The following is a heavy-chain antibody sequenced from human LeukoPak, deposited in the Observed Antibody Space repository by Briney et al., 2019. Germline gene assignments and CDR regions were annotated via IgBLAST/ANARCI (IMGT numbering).Heavy chain of an antibody. CDR2: ISAYNGNT. CDR3: ARDPLLYYYDSSGYYYGPYYYYYYGMDV. Sequence: GASVKVSCKASGYTFTSYGISWVRQAPGQGLEWMGWISAYNGNTNYAQKLQGRVTMTTDTSTSTAYMELRSLRSDDTAVYYCARDPLLYYYDSSGYYYGPYYYYYYGMDVWGQGTRSPSP. CDR1: GYTFTSYG. J-gene: IGHJ6*02. V-gene: IGHV1-18*01. D-gene: IGHD3-22*01.